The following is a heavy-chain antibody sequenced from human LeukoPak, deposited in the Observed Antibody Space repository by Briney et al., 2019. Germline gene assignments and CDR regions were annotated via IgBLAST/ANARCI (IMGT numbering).Heavy chain of an antibody. CDR2: IYYSGGT. D-gene: IGHD6-19*01. J-gene: IGHJ6*02. CDR3: ARNRGWYATDV. V-gene: IGHV4-59*01. Sequence: PSETLSLTCTVSGGSINYYYWMWIRQPPGKGLEWIGYIYYSGGTHYNPSLKSRVTMLVDTSKNQFSLKLTAVTAADTAVYYCARNRGWYATDVWGQGAAVTVSS. CDR1: GGSINYYY.